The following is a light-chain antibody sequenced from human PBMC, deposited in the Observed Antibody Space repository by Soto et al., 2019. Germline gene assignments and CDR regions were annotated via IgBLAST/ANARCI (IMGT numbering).Light chain of an antibody. CDR1: QSISGW. CDR3: QQYNSYPWT. CDR2: DVS. Sequence: DIQMTQSPSTLSASVEDRVTVTCRASQSISGWLAWYKQKQGKAPKXXIYDVSSLESGVPSRFRGSGSGTEFTLAISSLKPDDFATYYCQQYNSYPWTFGQGTKVDIK. J-gene: IGKJ1*01. V-gene: IGKV1-5*01.